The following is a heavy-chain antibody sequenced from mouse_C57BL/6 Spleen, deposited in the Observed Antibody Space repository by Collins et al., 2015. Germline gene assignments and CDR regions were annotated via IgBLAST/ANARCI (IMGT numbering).Heavy chain of an antibody. CDR2: ISSGGSYT. V-gene: IGHV5-6*01. CDR3: ARHNYRYEERYAMDY. CDR1: GFTFSSYG. J-gene: IGHJ4*01. D-gene: IGHD2-14*01. Sequence: EVQLVESGGDLVKPGGSLKLSCAASGFTFSSYGMSWVRQTPDKRLEWVATISSGGSYTYYPGSVKGRFTISRDNAKNTLYLQMSSLKSEDTAMYYCARHNYRYEERYAMDYWGQGTSVTVSS.